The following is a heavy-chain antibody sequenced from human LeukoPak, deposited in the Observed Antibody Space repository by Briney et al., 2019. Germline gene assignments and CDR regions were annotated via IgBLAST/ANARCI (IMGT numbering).Heavy chain of an antibody. CDR1: GYTFTNYW. V-gene: IGHV5-51*01. J-gene: IGHJ4*02. CDR2: IYCDGSKT. CDR3: ARRVDSSGYYNYFDY. D-gene: IGHD3-22*01. Sequence: GESLKISCQTSGYTFTNYWIGWVRQMPGKGLEWMAIIYCDGSKTTYSPSFQSQVTISADKSISTAYLQWSSLKASDTAMYYCARRVDSSGYYNYFDYWGQGTLVTVSS.